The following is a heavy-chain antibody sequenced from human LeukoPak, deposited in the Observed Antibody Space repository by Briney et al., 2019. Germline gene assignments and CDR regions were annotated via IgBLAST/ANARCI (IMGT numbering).Heavy chain of an antibody. CDR2: IYYTGST. J-gene: IGHJ4*02. CDR1: GGSIDSYY. D-gene: IGHD2-2*01. CDR3: ARVHQSAEYYFDY. Sequence: SETLSLTCTVYGGSIDSYYWSWIRQPPGKGLEWIGYIYYTGSTEYHPSLKSRVTISLDTSKNQFSLKLTSVTAADTAVYYCARVHQSAEYYFDYWGQGNLVSVSS. V-gene: IGHV4-59*01.